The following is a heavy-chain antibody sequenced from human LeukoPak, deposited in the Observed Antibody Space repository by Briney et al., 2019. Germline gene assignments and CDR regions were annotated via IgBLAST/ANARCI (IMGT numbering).Heavy chain of an antibody. J-gene: IGHJ3*02. CDR1: GYSISSGYY. D-gene: IGHD3-22*01. Sequence: NSSETLSLTCTVSGYSISSGYYWGWIRQPPGKGLEWIGSIYHSGSTYYNPSLKSRVTISVDTSKNQFSLKLSSVTAADTAVYYCARAAYYYDSSGYYGTEAFDIWGQGAMVTVSS. V-gene: IGHV4-38-2*02. CDR2: IYHSGST. CDR3: ARAAYYYDSSGYYGTEAFDI.